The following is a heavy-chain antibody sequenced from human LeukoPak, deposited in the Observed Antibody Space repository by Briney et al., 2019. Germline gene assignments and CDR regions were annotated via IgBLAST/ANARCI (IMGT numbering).Heavy chain of an antibody. J-gene: IGHJ4*02. D-gene: IGHD3-9*01. CDR1: GGTFSSYA. CDR2: IIPIFGTA. V-gene: IGHV1-69*13. CDR3: ARGPEYYDILTGGHYFDY. Sequence: ASVKVSCKASGGTFSSYAISWVRQAPGQGLEWMGGIIPIFGTANYAQKFQGRVTITADESTSTAYMELSSLRSEDTAVYYCARGPEYYDILTGGHYFDYWGQGTLVTVSS.